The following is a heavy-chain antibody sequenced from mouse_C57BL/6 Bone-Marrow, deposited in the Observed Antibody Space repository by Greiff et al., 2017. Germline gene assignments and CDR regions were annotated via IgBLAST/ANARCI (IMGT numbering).Heavy chain of an antibody. Sequence: EVQRVESGGGLVKPGGSLKLSCAASGFTFSDYGMHWVRQAPEKGLEWVAYISSGSSTIYYADTVKGRFTISRDNAKNTLFLQMTSLRSEDTAVYYWARGGTVVATGAMDYWGQGTSVTVSS. V-gene: IGHV5-17*01. CDR3: ARGGTVVATGAMDY. CDR1: GFTFSDYG. J-gene: IGHJ4*01. D-gene: IGHD1-1*01. CDR2: ISSGSSTI.